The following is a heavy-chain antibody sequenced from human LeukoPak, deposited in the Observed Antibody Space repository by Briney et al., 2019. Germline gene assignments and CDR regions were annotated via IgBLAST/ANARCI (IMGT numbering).Heavy chain of an antibody. D-gene: IGHD3-22*01. V-gene: IGHV4-34*01. CDR3: AYSSGHQQH. Sequence: KPSETLSLTCAVYGGSFSDYYWSWMRQPPGKGLEWIGEINHSGSTNYNPSLKSRVTISVDTSKNQFSLKLSSVTAADTAVYYCAYSSGHQQHWGQGTLVTVSS. J-gene: IGHJ1*01. CDR1: GGSFSDYY. CDR2: INHSGST.